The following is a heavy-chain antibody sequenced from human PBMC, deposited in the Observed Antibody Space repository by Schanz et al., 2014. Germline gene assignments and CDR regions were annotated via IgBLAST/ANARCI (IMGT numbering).Heavy chain of an antibody. V-gene: IGHV3-33*03. J-gene: IGHJ6*02. CDR2: IWSDGSRT. Sequence: QVQLVESGGGVVQPGRSLRLSCAASGFMFSSYGMHWVRQAPGKGLEWVAFIWSDGSRTYHAESVKGRFTISRDNAKNSLFLQMNSLRAEDTAVYYCLAPDYGMDVWGQGTTVTVSS. CDR1: GFMFSSYG. CDR3: LAPDYGMDV.